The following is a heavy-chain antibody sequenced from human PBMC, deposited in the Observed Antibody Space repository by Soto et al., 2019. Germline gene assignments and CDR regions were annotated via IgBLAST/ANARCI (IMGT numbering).Heavy chain of an antibody. J-gene: IGHJ4*02. CDR1: GGSISSSSYY. CDR2: IYYSGST. CDR3: ARAPKDIVVVVAATPFDY. Sequence: TLSLTCTVSGGSISSSSYYWGWIRQPPGKGLEWIGSIYYSGSTYYNPSLKSRVTISVDTSKNQFSLKLSSVTAADTAVYYCARAPKDIVVVVAATPFDYWGQGTLVTVSS. D-gene: IGHD2-15*01. V-gene: IGHV4-39*01.